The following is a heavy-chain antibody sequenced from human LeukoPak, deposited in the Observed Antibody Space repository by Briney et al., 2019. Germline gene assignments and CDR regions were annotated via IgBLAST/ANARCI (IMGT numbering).Heavy chain of an antibody. V-gene: IGHV4-38-2*01. CDR3: ARQYDSYFYYYLDL. J-gene: IGHJ6*03. CDR2: LYHPDST. Sequence: PSETLSLTCAVYGGSFSAYYWVWVRQPPGKGLEWIGSLYHPDSTYYNPSLESRVTMSVDTSRNQFSLKLSFVTAADTAVYYCARQYDSYFYYYLDLWGTGTTVTVSS. D-gene: IGHD2-2*01. CDR1: GGSFSAYY.